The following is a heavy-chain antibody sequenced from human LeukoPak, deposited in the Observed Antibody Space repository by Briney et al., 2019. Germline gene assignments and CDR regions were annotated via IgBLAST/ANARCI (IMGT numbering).Heavy chain of an antibody. CDR3: ARDERAAAAGTTGYFDY. J-gene: IGHJ4*02. D-gene: IGHD6-13*01. CDR1: GYTFTSYG. Sequence: GASVKVSCKASGYTFTSYGISWVRRAPGQGLEWMGWISAYNGNTNYAQKLQGRVTMTIDTSTSTAYMELRSLRSDDTAVYYCARDERAAAAGTTGYFDYWGQGTLVTVSS. V-gene: IGHV1-18*01. CDR2: ISAYNGNT.